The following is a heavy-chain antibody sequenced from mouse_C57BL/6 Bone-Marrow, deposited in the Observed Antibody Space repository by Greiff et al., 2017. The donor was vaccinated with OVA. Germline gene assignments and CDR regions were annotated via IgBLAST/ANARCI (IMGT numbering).Heavy chain of an antibody. D-gene: IGHD2-3*01. Sequence: QVQLQQSGAELVRPGASVTLSCKASGYTFTDYEMHWVKQTHVHGLEWIGAIDPETGGTAYNQKFKGKAILTADKSSSTAYMELRSLTSEDSAVYYCTGYDGYPYWYFDVWGTGTTVTVSS. CDR3: TGYDGYPYWYFDV. CDR2: IDPETGGT. CDR1: GYTFTDYE. J-gene: IGHJ1*03. V-gene: IGHV1-15*01.